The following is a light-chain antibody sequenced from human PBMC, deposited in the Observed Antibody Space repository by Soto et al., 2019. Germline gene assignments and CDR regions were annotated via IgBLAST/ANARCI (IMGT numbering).Light chain of an antibody. J-gene: IGKJ5*01. Sequence: DIRLTQSPSSLSASVGDRVTIFCHTSQIIATHLNWFQQRPGRAPNLLIFGASNLQSGVPSRFSGSGSGTDFALTISNLQTEDFATYYCQQSHDAPLTFGQGTRLDIQ. CDR1: QIIATH. CDR3: QQSHDAPLT. CDR2: GAS. V-gene: IGKV1-39*01.